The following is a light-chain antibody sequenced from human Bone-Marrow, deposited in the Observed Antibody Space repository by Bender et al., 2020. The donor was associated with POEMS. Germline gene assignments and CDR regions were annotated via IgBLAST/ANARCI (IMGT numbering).Light chain of an antibody. CDR3: CSYTNTYSWV. CDR2: EDN. V-gene: IGLV2-23*01. J-gene: IGLJ3*02. Sequence: QSVLTQPPSASGTPGQRVTISCTGTSSDLGSYNLVSWYQHHPGTAPELMIYEDNKRPSGVSNRFSGSKSGYTASLTISGLRAEDEATYYCCSYTNTYSWVFGGGTKLTVL. CDR1: SSDLGSYNL.